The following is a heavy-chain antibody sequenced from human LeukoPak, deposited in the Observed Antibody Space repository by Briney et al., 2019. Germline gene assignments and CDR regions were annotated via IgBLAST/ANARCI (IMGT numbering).Heavy chain of an antibody. V-gene: IGHV4-59*01. CDR1: GGSLSSYY. D-gene: IGHD1-7*01. Sequence: SETLSLTCTVSGGSLSSYYWSWVRQPPGKGLEWIGYIHYSGSTNYNPYLKSRVTISVATSKTQFSLKLSSVTAADTAVYYCARDNTGTTAFDIWGQGTMVTVSS. CDR3: ARDNTGTTAFDI. J-gene: IGHJ3*02. CDR2: IHYSGST.